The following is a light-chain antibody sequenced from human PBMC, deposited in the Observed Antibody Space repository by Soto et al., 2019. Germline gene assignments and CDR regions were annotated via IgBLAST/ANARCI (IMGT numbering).Light chain of an antibody. J-gene: IGKJ1*01. Sequence: ESVLTQSPGTLSLSPGERATLSCRASQSVSSSYLAWYQQKPGQAPRLVIYGASSRATGIPDRFSGSGSGTDFTLTISRLEPEDFAVYYCQQYGSLPQTFGQGTKVDIK. CDR3: QQYGSLPQT. CDR1: QSVSSSY. V-gene: IGKV3-20*01. CDR2: GAS.